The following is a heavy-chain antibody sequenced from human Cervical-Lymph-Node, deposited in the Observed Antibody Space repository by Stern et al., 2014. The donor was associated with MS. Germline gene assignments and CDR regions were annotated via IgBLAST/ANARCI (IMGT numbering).Heavy chain of an antibody. Sequence: QVQLQESGPGLVKPSETLSLTCTVSGGSITNRDYWGWIRQSPGKGLEWIGSVYYSGITYYRPSLKSRATISIDTTRNQLFLRLPSVTATDTAVYFCARGVTAVTNYVPNWCFDLWGRGTLVTVSS. J-gene: IGHJ2*01. CDR2: VYYSGIT. D-gene: IGHD4-11*01. CDR3: ARGVTAVTNYVPNWCFDL. V-gene: IGHV4-39*01. CDR1: GGSITNRDY.